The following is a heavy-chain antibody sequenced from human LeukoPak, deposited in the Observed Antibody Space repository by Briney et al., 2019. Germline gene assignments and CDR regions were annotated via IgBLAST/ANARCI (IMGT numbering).Heavy chain of an antibody. CDR3: ARVGQGEWFFDL. CDR2: ISGSSSTI. CDR1: GFTFSSYS. V-gene: IGHV3-48*04. Sequence: PGGSLRLSCAASGFTFSSYSMDWVRQAPGKGLEWVSYISGSSSTIYYADSAKGRFTISRDNAMNTLYLQMNSLGAEDTAVYYCARVGQGEWFFDLWGRGTLVTVSS. D-gene: IGHD1-26*01. J-gene: IGHJ2*01.